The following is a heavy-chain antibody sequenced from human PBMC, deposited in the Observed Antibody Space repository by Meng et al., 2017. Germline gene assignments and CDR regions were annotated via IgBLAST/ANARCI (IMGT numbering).Heavy chain of an antibody. CDR3: ARDYGDYAWIAKRWFDP. D-gene: IGHD4-17*01. J-gene: IGHJ5*02. V-gene: IGHV1-69*01. CDR2: IIPIFGTA. Sequence: VQLVQSGAGVKKPGSSVKVSCKASGGTFSSYANSWVRQAPGQGLEWMGGIIPIFGTANYAQKFQGRVTITADESTSTAYMELSSLRSEDTAVYYCARDYGDYAWIAKRWFDPWGQGTLVTVSS. CDR1: GGTFSSYA.